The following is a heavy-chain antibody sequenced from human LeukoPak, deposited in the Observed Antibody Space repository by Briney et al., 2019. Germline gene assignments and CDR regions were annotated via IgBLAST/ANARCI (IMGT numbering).Heavy chain of an antibody. CDR3: ARATGAGLRYFDWLFPESYYFDY. CDR2: ISAYNGNT. D-gene: IGHD3-9*01. V-gene: IGHV1-18*01. J-gene: IGHJ4*02. Sequence: ASVKVSCKASGYTFTSYGISWVRQAPGQGLEWMGWISAYNGNTNYAQKLQDRVTMTTDTSTSTAYMELRSLRSDDTAVYYCARATGAGLRYFDWLFPESYYFDYWGQRTLVTVSS. CDR1: GYTFTSYG.